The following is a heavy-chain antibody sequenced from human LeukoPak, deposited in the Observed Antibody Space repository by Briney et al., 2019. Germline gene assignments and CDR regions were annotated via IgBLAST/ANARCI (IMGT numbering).Heavy chain of an antibody. J-gene: IGHJ6*04. CDR2: ISSSGSTI. CDR3: ARDGIYCSGTSCYYYYGMDV. D-gene: IGHD2-2*01. CDR1: GFTFSSYE. Sequence: GGSLRLSCAASGFTFSSYEMNWVRQAPGKGLEWVSYISSSGSTIYYADSVKGRFTISRDNAKNSLYLQMNSLRAEDTAVYYCARDGIYCSGTSCYYYYGMDVWGKGTTVTVSS. V-gene: IGHV3-48*03.